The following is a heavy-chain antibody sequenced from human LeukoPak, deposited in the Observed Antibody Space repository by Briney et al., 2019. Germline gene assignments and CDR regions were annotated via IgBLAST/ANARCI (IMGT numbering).Heavy chain of an antibody. CDR3: ARSIVGATRAFDI. V-gene: IGHV2-70*11. CDR1: GFSLSTSGMC. Sequence: ESGPTLVNPTQTLTLICTFSGFSLSTSGMCVSWIRQRPGKALEWLARIDWDDDKYYSTSLKTRLTISKDTSKNQVVLTMTNMDPVDTATYYCARSIVGATRAFDIWGQGTMVTVSS. CDR2: IDWDDDK. J-gene: IGHJ3*02. D-gene: IGHD1-26*01.